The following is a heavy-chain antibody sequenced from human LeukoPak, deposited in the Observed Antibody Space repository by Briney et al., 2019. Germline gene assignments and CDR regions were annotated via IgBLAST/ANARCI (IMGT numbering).Heavy chain of an antibody. CDR1: GGSISSGGYY. Sequence: PSETLSLTCTVSGGSISSGGYYWSWIRQHPGKGLEWIGYIYYSGSTYYNPSLKSRVTISVDSSKNQFSLKLSSVTAAGTAVYYCARDRGYCSGGSCYSPGYFDYWGQGTLVTVSS. CDR2: IYYSGST. CDR3: ARDRGYCSGGSCYSPGYFDY. J-gene: IGHJ4*02. V-gene: IGHV4-31*03. D-gene: IGHD2-15*01.